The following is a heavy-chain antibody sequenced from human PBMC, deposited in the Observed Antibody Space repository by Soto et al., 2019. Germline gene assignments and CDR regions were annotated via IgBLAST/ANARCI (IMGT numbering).Heavy chain of an antibody. D-gene: IGHD2-2*01. CDR3: ARVIAVPAANYYFDY. J-gene: IGHJ4*02. V-gene: IGHV4-59*01. Sequence: SETLSLTCTVSGGSISSYYWSWIRQPPGKGLEWIGYIYYSGSTNYNPSLKSRVTISVDTSKNQSSLKLSSVTAADTAVYYCARVIAVPAANYYFDYWGQGTLVTVSS. CDR1: GGSISSYY. CDR2: IYYSGST.